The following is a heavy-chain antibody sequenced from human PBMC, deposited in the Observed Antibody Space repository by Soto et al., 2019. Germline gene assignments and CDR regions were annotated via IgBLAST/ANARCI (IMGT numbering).Heavy chain of an antibody. CDR2: ISAHNGNT. D-gene: IGHD1-1*01. CDR1: GYAFTTYG. J-gene: IGHJ4*02. CDR3: ARGRYGDY. V-gene: IGHV1-18*01. Sequence: QVHLVQSGAEVKKPGASVKVSCKGSGYAFTTYGITWVRQAPGQGLEWRGWISAHNGNTNYAQKLQGRVTVTRDTSTSTAYMEVRSLRSDDTAVYYCARGRYGDYWGQGARVTVSS.